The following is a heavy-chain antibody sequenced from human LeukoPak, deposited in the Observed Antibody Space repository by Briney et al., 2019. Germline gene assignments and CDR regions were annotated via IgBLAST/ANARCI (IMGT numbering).Heavy chain of an antibody. Sequence: PSETLSLTCAVYGGSFSGYYWSWIRQPPGKGLEWIGEINHSGSTNYNPSLKSRVTISVDTSKNQFSLKLSSVTAADTAVYYCARMRGHRRNWNYIIYYYYMDVWGKGTTVTVSS. CDR3: ARMRGHRRNWNYIIYYYYMDV. CDR1: GGSFSGYY. J-gene: IGHJ6*03. V-gene: IGHV4-34*01. D-gene: IGHD1-7*01. CDR2: INHSGST.